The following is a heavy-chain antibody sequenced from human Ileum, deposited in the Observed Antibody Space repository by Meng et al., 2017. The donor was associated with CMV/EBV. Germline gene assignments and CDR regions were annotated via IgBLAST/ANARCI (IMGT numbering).Heavy chain of an antibody. Sequence: QVQLQQWGAGLLKPSETLPLMCAVYGGSFSEYHWSWIRQPPGKGLEWIGEINHGGSSNYNPSLKSRVTISVDRSRNQVSLKLTSVTAADTAVYYCARASPQRRFLSYWGQGTLVTVSS. D-gene: IGHD3-3*01. CDR2: INHGGSS. CDR1: GGSFSEYH. J-gene: IGHJ4*02. V-gene: IGHV4-34*01. CDR3: ARASPQRRFLSY.